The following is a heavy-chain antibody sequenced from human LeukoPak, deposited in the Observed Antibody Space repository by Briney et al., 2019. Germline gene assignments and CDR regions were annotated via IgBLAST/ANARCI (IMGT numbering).Heavy chain of an antibody. CDR1: GFTVSSNY. Sequence: GGSLRLSCAASGFTVSSNYMSWVRQAPGKGLEWVSVIYSGGSTYYADSVKGRFTISRHDSKNTLYLQMNSLRAEDTAVYYCAREIPYYYGSGSYYNHYYYGMDVWGQGTTVTVSS. CDR3: AREIPYYYGSGSYYNHYYYGMDV. J-gene: IGHJ6*02. D-gene: IGHD3-10*01. CDR2: IYSGGST. V-gene: IGHV3-53*04.